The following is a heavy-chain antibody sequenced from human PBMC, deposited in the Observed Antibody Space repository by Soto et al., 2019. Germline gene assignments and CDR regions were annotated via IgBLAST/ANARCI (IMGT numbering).Heavy chain of an antibody. Sequence: GGSLRLSCAASGFTVSSNYMSWVRQAPGKGLEWVSLINSGDYTYYADSVKGRFTISRDRSKNTLYLHMSSLRAEDTAVYYCARDRSTSSCHYFDYWGQGTLVTVSS. CDR3: ARDRSTSSCHYFDY. CDR2: INSGDYT. CDR1: GFTVSSNY. J-gene: IGHJ4*02. D-gene: IGHD6-6*01. V-gene: IGHV3-53*01.